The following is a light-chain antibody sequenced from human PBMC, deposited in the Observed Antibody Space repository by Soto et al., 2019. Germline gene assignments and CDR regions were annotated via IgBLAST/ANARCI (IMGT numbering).Light chain of an antibody. CDR3: QQRSNWPPL. CDR1: QSVSSY. Sequence: EIVLTQSPATLSLSPGEGATLSCRASQSVSSYLAWYQHKPGQAPRLLIYDASTGATGIPARFSGSGSGTDFTLTISSLEPEDFAVYYCQQRSNWPPLFGGGTKVEIK. V-gene: IGKV3-11*01. J-gene: IGKJ4*01. CDR2: DAS.